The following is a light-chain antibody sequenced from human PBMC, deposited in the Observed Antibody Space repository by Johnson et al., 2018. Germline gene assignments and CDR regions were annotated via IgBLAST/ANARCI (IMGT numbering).Light chain of an antibody. J-gene: IGLJ1*01. CDR1: SSNIGNNY. CDR2: ENN. CDR3: GTWDISLSAGNG. Sequence: QSVLTQPPSVSAAPGQKVTISCSGSSSNIGNNYVSWYQQLPGTAPKLLIYENNKRPSGIPDRFSGPNSGTSATLGITGLQTGDEADYYCGTWDISLSAGNGFVTGTKVTVL. V-gene: IGLV1-51*02.